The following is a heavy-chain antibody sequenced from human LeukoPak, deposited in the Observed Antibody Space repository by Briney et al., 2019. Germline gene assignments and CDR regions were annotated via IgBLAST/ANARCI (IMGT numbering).Heavy chain of an antibody. D-gene: IGHD2-21*02. V-gene: IGHV4-4*07. CDR2: IYTTGST. CDR1: GGSISSYS. CDR3: ARAYCVGDCTVLHIYFDN. J-gene: IGHJ4*02. Sequence: SETLSLTCTVSGGSISSYSLSWIRQPAGKGLEWIGRIYTTGSTNYNPSLKSRVTISVDTSKNQFSLKLRSVMAADTAVYYCARAYCVGDCTVLHIYFDNWGQGTLVTVSS.